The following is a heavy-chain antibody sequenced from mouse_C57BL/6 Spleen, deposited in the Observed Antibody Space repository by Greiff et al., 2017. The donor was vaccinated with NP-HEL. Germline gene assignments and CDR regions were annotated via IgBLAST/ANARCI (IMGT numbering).Heavy chain of an antibody. CDR1: GYTFTSYW. Sequence: QVQLKQSGTELVKPGASVKLSCKASGYTFTSYWMHWVKQRPGQGLEWIGNINPSNGGTNYNEKFKSKATLTVDKSSSTAYMQLSSLTSEDSAVYYCARSGSYYYGSSWVAYWGQGTLVTVSA. D-gene: IGHD1-1*01. CDR3: ARSGSYYYGSSWVAY. J-gene: IGHJ3*01. CDR2: INPSNGGT. V-gene: IGHV1-53*01.